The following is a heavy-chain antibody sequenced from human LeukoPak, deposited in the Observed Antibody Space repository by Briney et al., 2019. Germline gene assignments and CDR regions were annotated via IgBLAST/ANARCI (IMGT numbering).Heavy chain of an antibody. CDR3: AKDYYDFWSGYRGDYFDY. V-gene: IGHV3-7*03. J-gene: IGHJ4*02. D-gene: IGHD3-3*01. Sequence: PGGSLRLSCAASGFTFSSYWMSWVRQAPGKGLEWVANIKQDGSEKYYVDSVKGRFTISRDNSKNTLYLQMNSLRAEDTAVYYCAKDYYDFWSGYRGDYFDYWGQGTLVTVSS. CDR1: GFTFSSYW. CDR2: IKQDGSEK.